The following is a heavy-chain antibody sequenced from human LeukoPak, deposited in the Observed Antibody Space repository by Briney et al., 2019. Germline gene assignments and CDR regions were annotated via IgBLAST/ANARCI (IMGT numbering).Heavy chain of an antibody. CDR2: IYYGGAT. J-gene: IGHJ4*02. D-gene: IGHD6-6*01. Sequence: SETLSLTCTVSGGSISTYHWTWIRQAPGKGLEWIGYIYYGGATNYNPSLESRVTITVDTSKNQFSLNLRSVAASDTAVYYCARRSRVFSSSSDPHYFDFWGQGTLVTVSS. CDR3: ARRSRVFSSSSDPHYFDF. V-gene: IGHV4-59*08. CDR1: GGSISTYH.